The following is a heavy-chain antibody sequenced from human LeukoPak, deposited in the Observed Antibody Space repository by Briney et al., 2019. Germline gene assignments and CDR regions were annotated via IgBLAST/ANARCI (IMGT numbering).Heavy chain of an antibody. CDR3: ARLYCSGGSCYKSTGDY. Sequence: GGSLRLSCAASGFTFDDYGMSWVRQAPGKGLEWVSGINWNGGSTGYADSVKGRFTISRDNAKNSLYLQMNSLRAEDTAVYYCARLYCSGGSCYKSTGDYWGQGTLVTVSS. CDR1: GFTFDDYG. CDR2: INWNGGST. D-gene: IGHD2-15*01. J-gene: IGHJ4*02. V-gene: IGHV3-20*04.